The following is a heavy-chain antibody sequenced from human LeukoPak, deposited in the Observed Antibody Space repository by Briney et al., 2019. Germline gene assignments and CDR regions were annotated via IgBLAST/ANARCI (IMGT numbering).Heavy chain of an antibody. CDR2: IHSDGTAT. CDR3: ARGGFTWLGY. V-gene: IGHV3-74*01. CDR1: GFTFSTYW. J-gene: IGHJ4*02. Sequence: GGSLRLSCAASGFTFSTYWMHWVRQVPGKGLVWVSRIHSDGTATNYADSVKGRFTISRDNAKNTLYLQMNSLRADDTAVYYCARGGFTWLGYWGQGTLVTVSS. D-gene: IGHD3-16*01.